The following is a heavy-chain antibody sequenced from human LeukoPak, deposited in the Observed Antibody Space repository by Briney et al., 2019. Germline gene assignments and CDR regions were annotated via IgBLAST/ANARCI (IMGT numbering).Heavy chain of an antibody. V-gene: IGHV3-9*01. CDR3: AKDGPFRQAVAGTGYFDY. J-gene: IGHJ4*02. CDR1: GFTFDDYA. D-gene: IGHD6-19*01. CDR2: ISWNSGSI. Sequence: PGGSLRLSCAASGFTFDDYAMHWVRQAPGKGLEWVSGISWNSGSIDYADSVKGRFTISRDNAKHSLYLQMNSLRAEDTALYYCAKDGPFRQAVAGTGYFDYWGQGTLVTVSS.